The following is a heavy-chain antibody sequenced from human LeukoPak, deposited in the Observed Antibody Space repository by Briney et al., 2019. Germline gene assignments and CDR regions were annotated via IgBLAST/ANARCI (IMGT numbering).Heavy chain of an antibody. CDR1: GGSFSGYY. CDR3: ARRGYYGSGSFHLTSYGQNWFDP. Sequence: SETLSLTCAVYGGSFSGYYWSWIRQPPGKGLEWIGEINHSGSTNYNPSLKSRVTISVDTSKNQFSLKLSSVTAADTAVYYCARRGYYGSGSFHLTSYGQNWFDPWGQGTLVTVSS. CDR2: INHSGST. J-gene: IGHJ5*02. V-gene: IGHV4-34*01. D-gene: IGHD3-10*01.